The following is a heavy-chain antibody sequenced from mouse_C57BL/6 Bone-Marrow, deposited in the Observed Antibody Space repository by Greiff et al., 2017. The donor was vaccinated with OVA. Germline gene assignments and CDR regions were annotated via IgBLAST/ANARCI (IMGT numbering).Heavy chain of an antibody. CDR2: IYPGNSDT. Sequence: VQLKQSGTVLARPGASVKMSCKTSGYTFTSYWMHWVKQRPGQGLEWIGAIYPGNSDTSYNQKFKGKAKLTAVTSASTAYMELSSLTNEDSAVYYCHHYCGSSNYAMDYWGKGTSVTVSS. J-gene: IGHJ4*01. CDR1: GYTFTSYW. V-gene: IGHV1-5*01. D-gene: IGHD1-1*01. CDR3: HHYCGSSNYAMDY.